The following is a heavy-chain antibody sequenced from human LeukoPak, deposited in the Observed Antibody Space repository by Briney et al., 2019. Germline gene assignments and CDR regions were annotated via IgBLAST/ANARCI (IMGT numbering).Heavy chain of an antibody. J-gene: IGHJ4*02. D-gene: IGHD3-10*01. CDR3: AKARTANDYGSGSFYKGFDS. Sequence: GGSLRLSCAASGFTFSSYGMHWVRQAPGKGLEWVAVISYDGSNKYYADSVKGRFTISRDKSKNTVHLDMNTLRAEDTARYYCAKARTANDYGSGSFYKGFDSWGQGTLVTVSS. CDR2: ISYDGSNK. V-gene: IGHV3-30*18. CDR1: GFTFSSYG.